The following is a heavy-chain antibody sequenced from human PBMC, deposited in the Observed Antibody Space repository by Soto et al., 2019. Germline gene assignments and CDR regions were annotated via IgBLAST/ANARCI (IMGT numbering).Heavy chain of an antibody. CDR2: VNWNAAGI. J-gene: IGHJ4*02. V-gene: IGHV3-20*04. D-gene: IGHD2-2*01. CDR3: ARRPSKYCSTTTCYASDY. CDR1: GFTFDDYG. Sequence: EVQLVESGGGVVRPGGSLRLSCATSGFTFDDYGMSWVRQAPGKGLEWVSGVNWNAAGIGYADSVKGRFTISRDNAKNSLYLQMNSLRAEDTALYYCARRPSKYCSTTTCYASDYWGQGTLVTVSS.